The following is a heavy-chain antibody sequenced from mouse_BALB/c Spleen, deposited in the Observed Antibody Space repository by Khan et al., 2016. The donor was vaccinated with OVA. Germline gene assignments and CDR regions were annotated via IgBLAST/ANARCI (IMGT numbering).Heavy chain of an antibody. CDR2: IDPANGNT. D-gene: IGHD2-2*01. J-gene: IGHJ2*01. V-gene: IGHV14-3*02. Sequence: VQLKESGAELVKSGASVKLSCTASGFNIKDTYLHWVKQRPEQGLEWIGRIDPANGNTKYDPKFQGKATITTDTSSNTAYLQLSSLTSEDTAVDYCARNDGYDVDYWGQGTTLTVSS. CDR1: GFNIKDTY. CDR3: ARNDGYDVDY.